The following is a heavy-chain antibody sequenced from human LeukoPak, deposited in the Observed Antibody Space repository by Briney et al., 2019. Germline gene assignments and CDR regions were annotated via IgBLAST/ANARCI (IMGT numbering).Heavy chain of an antibody. Sequence: SETLSLTCTVSGGSISSYYWSWIRQPAGKGLEWIGRIYNSGSTNYNPSLKSRVTMSVDTSKNQFSLKLSSVTAADTAVYYCARGHYGSGSYYYMDVWGKGTTVTVSS. J-gene: IGHJ6*03. D-gene: IGHD3-10*01. V-gene: IGHV4-4*07. CDR1: GGSISSYY. CDR3: ARGHYGSGSYYYMDV. CDR2: IYNSGST.